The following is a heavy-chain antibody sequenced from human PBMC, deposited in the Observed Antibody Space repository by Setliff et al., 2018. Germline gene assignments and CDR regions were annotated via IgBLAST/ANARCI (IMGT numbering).Heavy chain of an antibody. CDR2: IIPIFGTA. D-gene: IGHD5-18*01. CDR3: ARDKLWLMGYYYYYMDV. CDR1: GGTFSSYA. Sequence: SVKVSCKASGGTFSSYAISWVRQAPGQGLEWMGRIIPIFGTANYAQKFQGRVTITADKSTSTAYMELSSLRSEDTAVHYCARDKLWLMGYYYYYMDVWGKGTTVTVSS. V-gene: IGHV1-69*06. J-gene: IGHJ6*03.